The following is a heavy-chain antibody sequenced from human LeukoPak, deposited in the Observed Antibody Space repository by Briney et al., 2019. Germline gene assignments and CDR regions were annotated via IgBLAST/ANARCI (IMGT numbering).Heavy chain of an antibody. D-gene: IGHD6-19*01. Sequence: GRSLRLSCAASGFTFSSYGMHWVRQAPGKGLEWVAVISYDGSNKYYADSVKGRFTISRDNSKNTLYLQMNSLRAEDTAVYYCARDRSASYSDYWGQGTLVTVSS. V-gene: IGHV3-30*03. CDR1: GFTFSSYG. J-gene: IGHJ4*02. CDR2: ISYDGSNK. CDR3: ARDRSASYSDY.